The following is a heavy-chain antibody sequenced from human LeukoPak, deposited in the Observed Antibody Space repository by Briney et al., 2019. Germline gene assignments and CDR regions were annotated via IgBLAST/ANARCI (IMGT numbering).Heavy chain of an antibody. Sequence: KSSETLSLTCTVSGGSISSSSYYWGWIRQPPGKGLEWIGSIYYSASTYYNPSPKSRVTISVDTSKNQFSLKLSSVTAADTAVYYCARVPTVTFFDYWGQGTLVTVSS. D-gene: IGHD4-17*01. J-gene: IGHJ4*02. CDR3: ARVPTVTFFDY. CDR1: GGSISSSSYY. V-gene: IGHV4-39*01. CDR2: IYYSAST.